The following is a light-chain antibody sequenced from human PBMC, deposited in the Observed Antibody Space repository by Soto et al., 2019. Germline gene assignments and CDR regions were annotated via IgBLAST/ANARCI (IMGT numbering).Light chain of an antibody. CDR3: SSYGGSTNNYV. CDR1: SSDVGGYDY. V-gene: IGLV2-8*01. Sequence: QSALSQPPSASGSPGQSVTISCTGASSDVGGYDYVSWYQQHPGKAPKLMIYEVTKRPSGVPDRFSGSKSSNTASLTVSGLQAEDEADYYCSSYGGSTNNYVFGTGTKLTVL. CDR2: EVT. J-gene: IGLJ1*01.